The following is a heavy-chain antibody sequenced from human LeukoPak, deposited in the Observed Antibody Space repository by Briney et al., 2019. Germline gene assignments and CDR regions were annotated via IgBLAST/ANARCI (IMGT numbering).Heavy chain of an antibody. V-gene: IGHV3-21*01. J-gene: IGHJ4*02. Sequence: PGRSLRLSCAASGFTFSSYSMNCVRQAPRKGLEWVSSISISSTYIYYADSVKGRFTISRDNAKNSLYLQMNRLRAEDTAVYYCARDRNYDFWSGYYYYFDYWGQGTLVTVSS. CDR2: ISISSTYI. CDR1: GFTFSSYS. D-gene: IGHD3-3*01. CDR3: ARDRNYDFWSGYYYYFDY.